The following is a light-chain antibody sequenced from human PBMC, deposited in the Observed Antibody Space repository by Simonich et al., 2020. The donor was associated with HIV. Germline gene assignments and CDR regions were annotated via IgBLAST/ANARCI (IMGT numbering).Light chain of an antibody. Sequence: EIVMTQSPATLSVSPGERATLSCRSSQSVNSNVAWYQQKPGQAPRLLIYGASTRATGIPDRFSGSGSGTDFTLTISRLEPEDFAVYYCQQYSSSSFSFGGGTTVEIK. CDR2: GAS. CDR1: QSVNSN. CDR3: QQYSSSSFS. J-gene: IGKJ4*01. V-gene: IGKV3-20*01.